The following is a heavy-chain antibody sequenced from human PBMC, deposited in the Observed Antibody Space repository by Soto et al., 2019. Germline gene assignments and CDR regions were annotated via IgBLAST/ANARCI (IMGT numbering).Heavy chain of an antibody. CDR2: ISATGETI. Sequence: QVQLVESGGALVKPGGSLRLSCAASGFNFSDFYISWIRQAPGKGLEWVSFISATGETIYYAESVKGRFTISRDNAQKSLVLQMNSLRDEDTAIYYCASQLQGSRRKYYFHFWDQGTLVTVSS. J-gene: IGHJ4*02. CDR1: GFNFSDFY. D-gene: IGHD1-26*01. CDR3: ASQLQGSRRKYYFHF. V-gene: IGHV3-11*01.